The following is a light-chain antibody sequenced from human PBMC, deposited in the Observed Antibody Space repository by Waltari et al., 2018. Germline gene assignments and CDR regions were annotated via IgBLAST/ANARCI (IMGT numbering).Light chain of an antibody. Sequence: EIVLTQSPGTLSLSLGERATVSGRTSQSVIRALAWYPQKPGQAPRLLLYGASTRATGIPDRFSGSGSGTDFSLTISRLEPDDDAVYYCQHYWRLPGTFGQGATVEI. CDR1: QSVIRA. V-gene: IGKV3-20*01. J-gene: IGKJ1*01. CDR3: QHYWRLPGT. CDR2: GAS.